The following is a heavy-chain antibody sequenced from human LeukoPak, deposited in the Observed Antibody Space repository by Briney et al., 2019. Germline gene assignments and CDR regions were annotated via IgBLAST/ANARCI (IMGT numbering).Heavy chain of an antibody. CDR2: FDPEDGET. Sequence: ASVKVSCKVSGYTLTELSMHWVRQAPGKGLEWMGGFDPEDGETIYAQKFQGRVTMTEDTSTDTAYMELSSLRSEDTAVYYCATRGCCSSTSCYKYGMDVWGQGTTVTVSS. J-gene: IGHJ6*02. D-gene: IGHD2-2*02. V-gene: IGHV1-24*01. CDR1: GYTLTELS. CDR3: ATRGCCSSTSCYKYGMDV.